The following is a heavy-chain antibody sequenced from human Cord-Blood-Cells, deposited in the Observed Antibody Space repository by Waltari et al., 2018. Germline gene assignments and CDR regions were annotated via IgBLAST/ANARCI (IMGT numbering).Heavy chain of an antibody. CDR2: IIPRSGTA. V-gene: IGHV1-69*12. CDR1: GGTFSSYA. Sequence: QVQLVQSGAEVKKPGSSVKVSCKASGGTFSSYAISWVRQAPGQGIEWMGGIIPRSGTANSAKKFQGRFTITGDEATSKAYMELSSFRSEDRAVYYCGRMKFPHYYDRSGYYYEFDYGGQGTLVTVSS. D-gene: IGHD3-22*01. CDR3: GRMKFPHYYDRSGYYYEFDY. J-gene: IGHJ4*02.